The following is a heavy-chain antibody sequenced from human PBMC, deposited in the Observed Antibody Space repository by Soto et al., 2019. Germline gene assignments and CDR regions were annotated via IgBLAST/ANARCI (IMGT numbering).Heavy chain of an antibody. CDR2: THHSGST. CDR3: ARDLSSSNGMDV. J-gene: IGHJ6*01. Sequence: QVQLQESGPGLVKPSETLSLTCTVSGVSVTSGTYYWTWIRQPPGKGLEWIGYTHHSGSTNYNPSLTSRVTVLVDTSKNQFFLKLRSVTPADTAVYYCARDLSSSNGMDVW. CDR1: GVSVTSGTYY. D-gene: IGHD2-2*01. V-gene: IGHV4-61*01.